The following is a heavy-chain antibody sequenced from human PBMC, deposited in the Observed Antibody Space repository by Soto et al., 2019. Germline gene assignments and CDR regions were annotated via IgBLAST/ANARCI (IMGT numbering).Heavy chain of an antibody. J-gene: IGHJ4*02. CDR2: IKQDGSEK. D-gene: IGHD3-10*01. V-gene: IGHV3-7*01. CDR3: ARDCLLWFGELSCHHDY. CDR1: GFTFSSYW. Sequence: GGSLRLSCAASGFTFSSYWMSWVRQAPGKGLEWVANIKQDGSEKYYVDSVKGRFTISRDNAKNSLYLQMNSLRAEDTAVYYCARDCLLWFGELSCHHDYWGQGTLVTVSS.